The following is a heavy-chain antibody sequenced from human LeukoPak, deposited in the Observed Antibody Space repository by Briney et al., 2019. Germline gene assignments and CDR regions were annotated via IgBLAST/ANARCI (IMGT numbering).Heavy chain of an antibody. D-gene: IGHD3/OR15-3a*01. CDR2: IYHSGST. CDR1: GYSLIRDYF. Sequence: SETLSLTRTVSGYSLIRDYFWGWIRQPPGKGLEWIGTIYHSGSTYYSPSLKSRVTVSVDTSKNEFSLNLTSVTAADTAVYFCARGIVGSRDFYFRYYFDYWGQGTLVTVSS. V-gene: IGHV4-38-2*02. J-gene: IGHJ4*02. CDR3: ARGIVGSRDFYFRYYFDY.